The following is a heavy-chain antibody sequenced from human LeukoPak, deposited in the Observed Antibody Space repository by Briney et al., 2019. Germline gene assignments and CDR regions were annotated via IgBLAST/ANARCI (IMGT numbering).Heavy chain of an antibody. CDR2: ISAYYGNT. D-gene: IGHD3-10*01. Sequence: GASVKVSCKASGYTFTSYGISWVRQAPGQGLEWMGWISAYYGNTNYAQKLQGRVTMTTDTSASAAYMELRSLGSDDTAVYYCARDHHDKITMVRGVTNWFDPWGQGTLVTVSS. CDR3: ARDHHDKITMVRGVTNWFDP. CDR1: GYTFTSYG. V-gene: IGHV1-18*01. J-gene: IGHJ5*02.